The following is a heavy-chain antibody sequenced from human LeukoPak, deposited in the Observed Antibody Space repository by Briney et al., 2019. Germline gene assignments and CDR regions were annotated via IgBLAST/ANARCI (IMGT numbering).Heavy chain of an antibody. D-gene: IGHD3-16*01. CDR3: ARPAWRSHALYGMDV. V-gene: IGHV4-31*03. CDR2: IYYSGST. J-gene: IGHJ6*02. CDR1: GGSISSGGYY. Sequence: PSETLSLTCTVSGGSISSGGYYWSWIRQHPGKGLEWIGYIYYSGSTYYNPSLKSRVTISVDTSKNQFSLKLSSVTAADTAVYYCARPAWRSHALYGMDVWGQGTTVTVSS.